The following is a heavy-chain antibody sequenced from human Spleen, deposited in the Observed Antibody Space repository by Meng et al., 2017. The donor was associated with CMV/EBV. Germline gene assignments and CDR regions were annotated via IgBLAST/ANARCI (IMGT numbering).Heavy chain of an antibody. V-gene: IGHV2-5*01. CDR1: GFSVSTSGVG. J-gene: IGHJ4*02. CDR3: AHRRDRLNYFDY. Sequence: FSGFSVSTSGVGVGWIRQPPGKALEWLALIYWNDDKRYSPSLKSRLTITKDTSKNQVVLTMTNMDPVDTATYYCAHRRDRLNYFDYWGQGTLVTVSS. CDR2: IYWNDDK.